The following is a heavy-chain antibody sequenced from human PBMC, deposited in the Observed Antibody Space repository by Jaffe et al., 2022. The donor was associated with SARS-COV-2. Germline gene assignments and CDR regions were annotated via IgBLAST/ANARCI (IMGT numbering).Heavy chain of an antibody. J-gene: IGHJ4*02. CDR1: GFTFDDYA. CDR2: INWNSGSI. Sequence: EVQLVESGGGLVQPGRSLRLSCAASGFTFDDYAMHWVRQAPGKGLEWVSGINWNSGSIGYADSVKGRFTISRDNAKNSLYLQMNSLRTEDTALYYCAKVEGYSYGPLDHWGQGTLVTVSS. D-gene: IGHD5-18*01. CDR3: AKVEGYSYGPLDH. V-gene: IGHV3-9*01.